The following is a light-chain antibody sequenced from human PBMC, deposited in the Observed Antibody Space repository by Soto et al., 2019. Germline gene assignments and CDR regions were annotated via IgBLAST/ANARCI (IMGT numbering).Light chain of an antibody. V-gene: IGKV3-11*01. J-gene: IGKJ4*01. CDR2: DTS. Sequence: EIVLTQSPATLSLSPGERATLSCRASQSVTKYLAWYQQKPGQAPRHLIYDTSNRATGIPARFSGSWSGTDFTLTINSLEAEDSGIYYCQQRYNLLTFGGGTKVEIK. CDR3: QQRYNLLT. CDR1: QSVTKY.